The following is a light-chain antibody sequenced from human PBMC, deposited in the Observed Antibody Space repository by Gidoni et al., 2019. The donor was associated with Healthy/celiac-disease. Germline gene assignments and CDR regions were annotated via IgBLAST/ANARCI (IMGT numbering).Light chain of an antibody. J-gene: IGKJ1*01. CDR1: QSISSW. V-gene: IGKV1-5*01. CDR2: AAS. CDR3: QQYNSYSRT. Sequence: DIKMTQSPSPLSASVGDRVTITCRASQSISSWLAWYQQKPGKAPKLLIYAASSLESGVPSRFSGSGSGTDFTLTISSLQPDDFATYYCQQYNSYSRTFGQGTKVEIK.